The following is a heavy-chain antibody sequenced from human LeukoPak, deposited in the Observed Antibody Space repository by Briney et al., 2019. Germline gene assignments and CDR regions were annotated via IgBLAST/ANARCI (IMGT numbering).Heavy chain of an antibody. CDR2: IVVGSGNT. Sequence: SVKVSCKASGFTFTSSAVQWVRQARGQRLEWIGWIVVGSGNTNYAQKFQERVTITRDMSTSTAYMELSSLRSEDTAVYYCAALESRRGPTVTDYWGQGTLVTVSS. V-gene: IGHV1-58*01. D-gene: IGHD4-17*01. CDR1: GFTFTSSA. J-gene: IGHJ4*02. CDR3: AALESRRGPTVTDY.